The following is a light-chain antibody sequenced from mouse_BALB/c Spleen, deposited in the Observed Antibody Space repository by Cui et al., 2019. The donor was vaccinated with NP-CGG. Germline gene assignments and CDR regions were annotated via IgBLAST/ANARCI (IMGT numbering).Light chain of an antibody. CDR2: GTN. V-gene: IGLV1*01. CDR1: TGTVTTSND. J-gene: IGLJ1*01. Sequence: AVVPQESALTTSPGETVTLTCRSSTGTVTTSNDANWVQEKPDHLFTGLIGGTNNRAPGVPARFSGFLIGDKAALTITGAQTEDEAIYFCALWYSNHWVFGGGTKLTVL. CDR3: ALWYSNHWV.